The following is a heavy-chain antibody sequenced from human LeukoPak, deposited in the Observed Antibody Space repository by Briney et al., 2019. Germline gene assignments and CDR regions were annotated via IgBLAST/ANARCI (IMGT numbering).Heavy chain of an antibody. V-gene: IGHV4-39*06. CDR1: GGSISSSSYY. D-gene: IGHD2-2*01. CDR2: IYYSGST. J-gene: IGHJ4*02. Sequence: SETLSLTCTVSGGSISSSSYYWGWIRQPPGKGLEWIGSIYYSGSTYYNPSLKTRVTISAYTSKNQFTLKLSAVTAADTAVYYCARGEKYCGSTSCSDFDYGGQGTLVTVSS. CDR3: ARGEKYCGSTSCSDFDY.